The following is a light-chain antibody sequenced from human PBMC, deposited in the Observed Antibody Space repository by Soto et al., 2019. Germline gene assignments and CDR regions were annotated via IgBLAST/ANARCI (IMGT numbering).Light chain of an antibody. CDR1: ESNIGSNS. CDR3: AVWDDRLMGV. V-gene: IGLV1-44*01. CDR2: SNA. J-gene: IGLJ1*01. Sequence: QASLTHPPSLSGTPGQTVTITCSGSESNIGSNSVKWYQQFPGAAPKALIYSNALRPSGIPNRFSGSRSGTSASLAISGLQPEDEADYYCAVWDDRLMGVFGPGTKVTVL.